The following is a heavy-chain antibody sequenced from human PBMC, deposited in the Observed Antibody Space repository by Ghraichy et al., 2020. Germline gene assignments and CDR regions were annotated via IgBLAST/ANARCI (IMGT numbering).Heavy chain of an antibody. Sequence: SETLSLTCAVYGGSFSGYYWSWIRQPPGKGLEWIGEINHSGSTNYNPSLKSRVTISVDTSKNQFSLKLSSVTAADTAVYYCARGFRYSGSYYYYYGMDVWGQGTTVTVSS. D-gene: IGHD1-26*01. J-gene: IGHJ6*02. CDR3: ARGFRYSGSYYYYYGMDV. V-gene: IGHV4-34*01. CDR1: GGSFSGYY. CDR2: INHSGST.